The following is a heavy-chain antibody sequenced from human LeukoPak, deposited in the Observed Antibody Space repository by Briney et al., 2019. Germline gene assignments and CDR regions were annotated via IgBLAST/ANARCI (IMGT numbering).Heavy chain of an antibody. D-gene: IGHD2-8*01. V-gene: IGHV4-34*01. CDR2: INHSGST. CDR3: ARGRATFPGYCTNGVCGGGLVY. Sequence: PSETLSLTCAVYGGSFSGYYWSWIRQPPGKGLEWIGEINHSGSTNYNPSLKSRVTISVDTSKNQFSLKLSSVTAADTAVYCCARGRATFPGYCTNGVCGGGLVYWGQGTLVTVSS. J-gene: IGHJ4*02. CDR1: GGSFSGYY.